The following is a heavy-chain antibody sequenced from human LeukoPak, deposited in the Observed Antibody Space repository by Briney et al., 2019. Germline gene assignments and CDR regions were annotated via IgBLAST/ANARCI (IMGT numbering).Heavy chain of an antibody. J-gene: IGHJ5*02. CDR2: ISSSGSTI. V-gene: IGHV3-11*01. CDR1: GFTFSDYY. CDR3: AKDQGYCSGGSCYSGTYNWFDP. Sequence: GGSLRLSCAASGFTFSDYYMSWIRQAPGKGLEWVSYISSSGSTIYYADSVKGRFTISRDNAKNSLYLQMNSLRAEDTAVYYCAKDQGYCSGGSCYSGTYNWFDPWGQGTLVTVSS. D-gene: IGHD2-15*01.